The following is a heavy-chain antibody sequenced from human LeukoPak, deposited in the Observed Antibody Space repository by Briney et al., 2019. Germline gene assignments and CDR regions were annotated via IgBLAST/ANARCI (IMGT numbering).Heavy chain of an antibody. Sequence: AGGSLRLSCEASGFTFSSYAVTWVRQAPGKGLEWVSGITGSGDTTFYADSVKGRFTISRDNSKNTLYLQMHSLRAEDTAVYYCVKDYSTIPAAANPLFDYWGQGAMVTVSS. CDR1: GFTFSSYA. V-gene: IGHV3-23*01. CDR3: VKDYSTIPAAANPLFDY. D-gene: IGHD6-13*01. CDR2: ITGSGDTT. J-gene: IGHJ4*02.